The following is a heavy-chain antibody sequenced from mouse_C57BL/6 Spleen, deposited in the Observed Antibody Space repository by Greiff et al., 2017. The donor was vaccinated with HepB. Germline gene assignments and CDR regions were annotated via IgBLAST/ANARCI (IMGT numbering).Heavy chain of an antibody. V-gene: IGHV1-64*01. CDR3: ARSGITTVVGRGY. D-gene: IGHD1-1*01. CDR1: GYTFTSYW. Sequence: QVHVKQPGAELVKPGASVKLSCKASGYTFTSYWMHWVKQRPGQGLEWIGMIHPNSGSTNYNEKFKSKATLTVDKSSSTAYMQLSSLTSEDSAVYYCARSGITTVVGRGYWGQGTTLTVSS. CDR2: IHPNSGST. J-gene: IGHJ2*01.